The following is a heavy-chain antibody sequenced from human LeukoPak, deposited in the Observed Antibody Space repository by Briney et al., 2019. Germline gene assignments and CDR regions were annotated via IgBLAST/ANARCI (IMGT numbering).Heavy chain of an antibody. CDR1: GYTFTNYA. J-gene: IGHJ6*04. CDR3: ARVGGYSGYVMDV. CDR2: IHPSTGNP. D-gene: IGHD5-12*01. Sequence: APVKVSCKASGYTFTNYAMNWVRQAPGQGLEWMGWIHPSTGNPTYAQGFTGRFVFSLDTSVSTTYLQISSLKAEDTAVYYRARVGGYSGYVMDVWGKGTTVTVSS. V-gene: IGHV7-4-1*02.